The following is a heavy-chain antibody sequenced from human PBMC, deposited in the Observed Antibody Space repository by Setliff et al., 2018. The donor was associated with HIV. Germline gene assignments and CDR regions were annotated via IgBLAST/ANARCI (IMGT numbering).Heavy chain of an antibody. J-gene: IGHJ4*02. D-gene: IGHD6-6*01. CDR3: ARMEATRPPRGLDY. V-gene: IGHV4-39*01. Sequence: AAETLSLTCTVSGGSVSSSSYYWGWIRQPTGKGLEWIGTIYYSGGTQYNPSFKTRVIMSVDTSKNQFSLRLISVTAADTAVYYCARMEATRPPRGLDYWGPGTLVTVSS. CDR2: IYYSGGT. CDR1: GGSVSSSSYY.